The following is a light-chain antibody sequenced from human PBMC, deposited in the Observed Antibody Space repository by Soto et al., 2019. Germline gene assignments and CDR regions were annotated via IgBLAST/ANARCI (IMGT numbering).Light chain of an antibody. CDR1: QSISSW. CDR2: KAS. Sequence: DIQMTHSPSTLSXXXVXXAXSXCRASQSISSWLAWYQQKPGRAPQHLIYKASSLESGVPSRFSGSGSGTAFTITISSLQPDDFATYYCQQYNSYPWTFGQGTKVDI. CDR3: QQYNSYPWT. V-gene: IGKV1-5*03. J-gene: IGKJ1*01.